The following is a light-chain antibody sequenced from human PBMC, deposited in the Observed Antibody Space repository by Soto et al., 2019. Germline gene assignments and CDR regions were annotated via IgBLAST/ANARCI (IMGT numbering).Light chain of an antibody. CDR3: SLYTSENAYV. CDR2: EVS. V-gene: IGLV2-18*01. CDR1: STDFVSYNR. J-gene: IGLJ1*01. Sequence: QSALTQPPSVSGSPGQSVTISCTGTSTDFVSYNRVSWYQQPPGTAPKLMIYEVSKWPSGVPDRFSGSKSGNTASLTISGLQAVDEADYYCSLYTSENAYVFGTGTKVTVL.